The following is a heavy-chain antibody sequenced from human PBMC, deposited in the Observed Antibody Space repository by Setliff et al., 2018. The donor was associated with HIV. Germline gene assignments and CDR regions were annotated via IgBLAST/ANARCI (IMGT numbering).Heavy chain of an antibody. V-gene: IGHV1-2*02. CDR2: VNPRNGGT. CDR3: ARKSLTGTIDS. Sequence: ASVNVSCKTSGYAFIKYYIHWVRQAPGQGLEWLGWVNPRNGGTNYAQILQGRVTMTRDTSTNTAYMELGRLRSDDTAVYSCARKSLTGTIDSWGQGTLVTVSS. CDR1: GYAFIKYY. J-gene: IGHJ4*02. D-gene: IGHD1-20*01.